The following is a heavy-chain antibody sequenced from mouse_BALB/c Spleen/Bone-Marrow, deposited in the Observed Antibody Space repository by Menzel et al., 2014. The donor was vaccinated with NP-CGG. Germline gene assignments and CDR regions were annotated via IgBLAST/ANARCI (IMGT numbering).Heavy chain of an antibody. CDR3: ARHAYYDQTEVSFVY. CDR1: GFSFNSYG. D-gene: IGHD2-4*01. Sequence: DVHLVESGGGLVKSGGSLKLSCAASGFSFNSYGMSWVRQTPEKRLEWVATISGGGSYTFYPDSVKGRFTISRANAKNNLYLQLSSLRSEDTALYYCARHAYYDQTEVSFVYWGQGTLVTVSA. V-gene: IGHV5-9-2*01. CDR2: ISGGGSYT. J-gene: IGHJ3*01.